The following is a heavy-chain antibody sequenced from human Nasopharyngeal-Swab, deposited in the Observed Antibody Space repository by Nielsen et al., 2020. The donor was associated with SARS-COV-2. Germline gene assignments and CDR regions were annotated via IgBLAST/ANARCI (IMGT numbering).Heavy chain of an antibody. J-gene: IGHJ4*02. D-gene: IGHD4-23*01. Sequence: GRYLRLTCAASGFTFSSYSMNWVRQAPGKGLEWVSSISSSSYIYYADSVKGRFTISRDNAKNSLYLQMNSLRAEDTAVYYCARGGNSVYWGQGTLVTVSS. CDR3: ARGGNSVY. V-gene: IGHV3-21*01. CDR2: ISSSSYI. CDR1: GFTFSSYS.